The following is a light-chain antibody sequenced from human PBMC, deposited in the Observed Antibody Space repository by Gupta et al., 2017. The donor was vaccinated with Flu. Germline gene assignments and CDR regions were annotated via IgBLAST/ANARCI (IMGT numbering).Light chain of an antibody. CDR2: EDT. CDR1: ASDVGTYNL. CDR3: CSDAGSTTPYV. Sequence: QSALTQPASVSGSPGQSITISCTGTASDVGTYNLVSWYQHHPGKAPKLMIYEDTKRPSGVSNRFSGSKSGNTASLTITGLQAEDEADYYCCSDAGSTTPYVFGTGTKVTVL. V-gene: IGLV2-23*01. J-gene: IGLJ1*01.